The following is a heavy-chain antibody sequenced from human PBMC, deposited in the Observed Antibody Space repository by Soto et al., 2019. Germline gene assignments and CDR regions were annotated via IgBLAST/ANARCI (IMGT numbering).Heavy chain of an antibody. J-gene: IGHJ2*01. V-gene: IGHV3-30*18. CDR3: VKELWQWLVRGYFDV. CDR2: ISYDGNNK. D-gene: IGHD6-19*01. CDR1: GFTFNTYG. Sequence: GGSLRLSCEASGFTFNTYGIQWVRQAPGKGLEWVSVISYDGNNKYYADSVKGRFTISRDNSENMLYLEMNSLRTEDTAVYYCVKELWQWLVRGYFDVWGRGTLVTVSS.